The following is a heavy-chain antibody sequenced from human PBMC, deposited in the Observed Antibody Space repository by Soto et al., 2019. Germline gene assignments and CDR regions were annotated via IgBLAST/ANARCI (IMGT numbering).Heavy chain of an antibody. J-gene: IGHJ4*02. CDR1: GVSIGSHDW. D-gene: IGHD5-18*01. CDR2: SHQSGNT. Sequence: QVQLQESGPGLAKPSGTLSLTCAVSGVSIGSHDWWTWVRQPPGKGPEWIGESHQSGNTNYNSSLESRVTISLDKSKNHFSLQLSSVTVADTAVYYCATRDTGRVYWGQGTLVTVSS. V-gene: IGHV4-4*02. CDR3: ATRDTGRVY.